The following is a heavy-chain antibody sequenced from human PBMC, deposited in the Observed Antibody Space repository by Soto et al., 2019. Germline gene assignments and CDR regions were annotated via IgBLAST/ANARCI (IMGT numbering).Heavy chain of an antibody. J-gene: IGHJ6*03. CDR3: ARERSGYSYGYYYYYMDV. V-gene: IGHV1-18*01. CDR2: ISAYNGNT. CDR1: GYTFTSYG. D-gene: IGHD5-18*01. Sequence: ASVKVSCKASGYTFTSYGISWVRQAPGQGLEWMGWISAYNGNTNYAQKLQGRVTMTTDTSTSTAYMELRSLRSDDTAVYYCARERSGYSYGYYYYYMDVWGKGTTVTVSS.